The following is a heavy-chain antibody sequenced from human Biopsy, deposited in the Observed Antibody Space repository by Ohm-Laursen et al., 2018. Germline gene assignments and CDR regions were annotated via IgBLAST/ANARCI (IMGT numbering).Heavy chain of an antibody. CDR1: GGSFTGHY. J-gene: IGHJ4*02. V-gene: IGHV4-59*11. CDR3: ARGSNDFGGLYFPR. Sequence: PGTLSLTCTVSGGSFTGHYWSWIRQPPGKGLEWIGRISYTGYTSYNASLKSRVTISVDTSRNHFSLRLSSLTAADTAVYYCARGSNDFGGLYFPRWGQGTLLTVSS. D-gene: IGHD4-23*01. CDR2: ISYTGYT.